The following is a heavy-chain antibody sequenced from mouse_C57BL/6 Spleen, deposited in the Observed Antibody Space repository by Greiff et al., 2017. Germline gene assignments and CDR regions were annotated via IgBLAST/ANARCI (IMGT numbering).Heavy chain of an antibody. V-gene: IGHV5-12*01. D-gene: IGHD2-4*01. CDR1: GFTFSDYY. Sequence: EVKLQESGGGLVQPGGSLKLSCAASGFTFSDYYMYWVRQTPEKRLEWVAYISNGGGSTYYPDTVKGRFTISRDNAKNTLYLQMSRLKSEDTAMYYCARRNDYDGYAMDYWGQGTRVTV. J-gene: IGHJ4*01. CDR2: ISNGGGST. CDR3: ARRNDYDGYAMDY.